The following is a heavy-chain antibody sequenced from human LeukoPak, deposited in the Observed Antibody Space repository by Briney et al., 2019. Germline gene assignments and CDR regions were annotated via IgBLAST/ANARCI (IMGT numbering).Heavy chain of an antibody. CDR2: IKQDGSEK. V-gene: IGHV3-7*01. Sequence: GGSLRLSCEVSGFIFSSYGMSWVRQAPGKGLEWVANIKQDGSEKYYVDSVKGRFTISRDNAKNSLYLQMNSLRAEDTAVYYCVGHSDYWGQGTLVTVSS. CDR3: VGHSDY. D-gene: IGHD3-16*01. J-gene: IGHJ4*02. CDR1: GFIFSSYG.